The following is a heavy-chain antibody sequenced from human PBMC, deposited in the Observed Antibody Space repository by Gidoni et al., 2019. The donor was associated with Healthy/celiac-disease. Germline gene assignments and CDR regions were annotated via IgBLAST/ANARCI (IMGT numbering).Heavy chain of an antibody. J-gene: IGHJ4*02. Sequence: QLQLQESGPGLVKPSETLSLTCTVSGGSISSSSYYWGWIRQPPGKGLEWIGSIYYSGSPSYNPSLKSRVTISVDTSKTQFSLKLSSVTAADTAVYYCARGGSSSLDYWGQGTLVTVSS. CDR2: IYYSGSP. V-gene: IGHV4-39*07. CDR1: GGSISSSSYY. CDR3: ARGGSSSLDY. D-gene: IGHD6-6*01.